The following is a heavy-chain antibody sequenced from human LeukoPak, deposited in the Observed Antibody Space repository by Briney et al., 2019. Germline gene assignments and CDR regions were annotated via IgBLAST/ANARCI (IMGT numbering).Heavy chain of an antibody. CDR3: ARDRCSSTSCFIDY. J-gene: IGHJ4*02. CDR1: GFTFSNYW. CDR2: IKQDGSEK. Sequence: GGSLRLSCAVSGFTFSNYWMSWVRQAPGKGLEWVANIKQDGSEKYYVDSVKGRFTVSRDNAKNSLYLQMNSLRAEDRAVYYCARDRCSSTSCFIDYWGQGTLVTVSS. D-gene: IGHD2-2*01. V-gene: IGHV3-7*04.